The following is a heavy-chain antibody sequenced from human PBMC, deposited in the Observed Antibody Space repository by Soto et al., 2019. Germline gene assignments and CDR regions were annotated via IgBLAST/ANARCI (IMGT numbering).Heavy chain of an antibody. CDR2: ISSNGGTT. D-gene: IGHD1-7*01. CDR3: VTRVSGNYDY. Sequence: EVQLAESGGGMVQPGGSLRLSCVASGFTFSSYDMHWVRQAPGKGLEYVSSISSNGGTTNYGNSVKGRFTISRDNSKNTLYLQMGRLRAEDMAVYYCVTRVSGNYDYWGQGTLVTVSS. V-gene: IGHV3-64*01. J-gene: IGHJ4*02. CDR1: GFTFSSYD.